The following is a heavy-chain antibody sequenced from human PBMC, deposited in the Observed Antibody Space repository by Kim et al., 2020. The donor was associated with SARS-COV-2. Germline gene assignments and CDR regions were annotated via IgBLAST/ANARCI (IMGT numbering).Heavy chain of an antibody. V-gene: IGHV3-48*02. J-gene: IGHJ4*02. CDR3: TRDSAGTTRSNS. CDR2: ISCSSSNI. CDR1: GFTFSSYS. D-gene: IGHD1-1*01. Sequence: GGSLRLSCAASGFTFSSYSMNWVRQAPGKGLEWVSYISCSSSNIYYVDSVRGRFTISRDNAKNSLYLQMNSLRDEDTGVYYCTRDSAGTTRSNSWGQGTLVTVSS.